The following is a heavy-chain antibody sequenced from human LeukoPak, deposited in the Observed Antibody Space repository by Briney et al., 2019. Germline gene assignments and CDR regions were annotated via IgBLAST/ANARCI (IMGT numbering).Heavy chain of an antibody. CDR1: GFTFSSYS. CDR3: ATLGRRYGPDY. CDR2: ISSSSSYI. V-gene: IGHV3-21*01. D-gene: IGHD5-18*01. Sequence: SGGSLRLSCAASGFTFSSYSMNWVRQAPGKGLEWVSSISSSSSYICYADSVKGRFTISRDNAKNSLYLQMNSLGAEDTAVYYCATLGRRYGPDYWGQGTLVTVSS. J-gene: IGHJ4*02.